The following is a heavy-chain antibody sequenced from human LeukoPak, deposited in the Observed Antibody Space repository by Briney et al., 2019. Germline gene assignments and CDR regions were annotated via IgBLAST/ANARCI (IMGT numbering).Heavy chain of an antibody. CDR3: ARLATVRGLDI. D-gene: IGHD3-10*01. Sequence: SETLSLTCSVSGDSINSGGYYWNWIRQFPGKGLEWIGYIQYSGSTRYNTSLESRVTISLDTSKTQFSLKMTSVTAADTAVYYCARLATVRGLDIWGQGTMVIVSS. J-gene: IGHJ3*02. CDR1: GDSINSGGYY. V-gene: IGHV4-31*03. CDR2: IQYSGST.